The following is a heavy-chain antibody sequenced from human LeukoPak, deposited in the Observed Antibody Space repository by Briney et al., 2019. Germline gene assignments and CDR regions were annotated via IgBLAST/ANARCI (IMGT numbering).Heavy chain of an antibody. V-gene: IGHV4-59*01. Sequence: SETLSLTCTVSGGSISSYYWSWIRQPPGKGLEWIGNIYDSGSTNYNPSLKSRVSISVDTSKNQCSLKLSSVTAADTAVYYCARQSISGSSLSYFDYWGQGTLVNVSS. CDR1: GGSISSYY. CDR2: IYDSGST. CDR3: ARQSISGSSLSYFDY. J-gene: IGHJ4*02. D-gene: IGHD3-22*01.